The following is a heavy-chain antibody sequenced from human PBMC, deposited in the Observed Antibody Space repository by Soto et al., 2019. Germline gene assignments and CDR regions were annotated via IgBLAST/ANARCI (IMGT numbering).Heavy chain of an antibody. CDR2: ISGDGVTT. D-gene: IGHD3-9*01. Sequence: EVQLVESGGDLVQRGGSLRLSCAASGFPFSSYWMHWVRHTPGKGLDWVARISGDGVTTYYADSVTGRFTVSRDNAKNSLTLQISGQSAEDTAVYYCAGEYNGVLSGYYTYDWGQGTLVSVSS. J-gene: IGHJ4*02. CDR1: GFPFSSYW. CDR3: AGEYNGVLSGYYTYD. V-gene: IGHV3-74*01.